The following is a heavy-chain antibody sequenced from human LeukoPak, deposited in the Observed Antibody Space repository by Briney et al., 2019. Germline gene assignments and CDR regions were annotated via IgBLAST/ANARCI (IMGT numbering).Heavy chain of an antibody. CDR2: IVVGSGNT. Sequence: SVKVSCKASGFTFTSSAIQWVRQARGQRLEWIGWIVVGSGNTNYAQKFQERVTITRDMSTSTAYMELSSLRSEDTAVYYCAAEQTGVGYCGGDCYSYWGQGALVTVSS. CDR1: GFTFTSSA. D-gene: IGHD2-21*01. CDR3: AAEQTGVGYCGGDCYSY. V-gene: IGHV1-58*02. J-gene: IGHJ4*02.